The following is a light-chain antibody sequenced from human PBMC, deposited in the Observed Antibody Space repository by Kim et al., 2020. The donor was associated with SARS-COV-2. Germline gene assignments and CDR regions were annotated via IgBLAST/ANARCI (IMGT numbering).Light chain of an antibody. Sequence: QALTIPCTGTDSDIGGYRCVSWYQHHPGKAPKLLIYDVTKRPSGVSDRFSGSKSGNTASLTISGLQTDDKADYYCSSYTTSSTVVFGGGTQLTVL. CDR3: SSYTTSSTVV. J-gene: IGLJ3*02. CDR2: DVT. CDR1: DSDIGGYRC. V-gene: IGLV2-14*03.